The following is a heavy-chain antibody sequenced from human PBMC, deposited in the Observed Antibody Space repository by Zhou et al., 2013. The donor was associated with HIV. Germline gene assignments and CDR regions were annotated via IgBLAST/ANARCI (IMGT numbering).Heavy chain of an antibody. CDR3: AREFPTLGSFLEWFNMDV. J-gene: IGHJ6*03. D-gene: IGHD3-3*01. V-gene: IGHV1-18*01. CDR2: ISAYNGNT. CDR1: GYTFTSYG. Sequence: QVQLVQSGAEVKKPGASVKVSCKASGYTFTSYGISWVRQAPGQGLEWMGWISAYNGNTNYAQKLQGRVTMTTDTSTSTAYMELRSLRSDDTAVYYCAREFPTLGSFLEWFNMDVWGKGTTVTVSS.